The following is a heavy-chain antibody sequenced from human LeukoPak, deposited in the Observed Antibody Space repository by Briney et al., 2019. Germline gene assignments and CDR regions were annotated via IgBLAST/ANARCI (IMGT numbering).Heavy chain of an antibody. Sequence: ASVKVSCKASGYTFTSYYMHWVRQAPGQGVEWVGWINPNSGGTNYAQKFQGRVTMTRDTSISTAYMELSRLRSDDTAVYYCARQATPLAAFDIWGQETLVTVSS. V-gene: IGHV1-2*02. CDR2: INPNSGGT. CDR3: ARQATPLAAFDI. CDR1: GYTFTSYY. D-gene: IGHD5-12*01. J-gene: IGHJ3*02.